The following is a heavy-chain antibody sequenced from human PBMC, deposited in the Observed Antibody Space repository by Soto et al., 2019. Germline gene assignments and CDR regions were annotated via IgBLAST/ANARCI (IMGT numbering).Heavy chain of an antibody. CDR3: AKDRRVLRYFAYYFDY. Sequence: GGSLRLSCAASGFTFSSYAMSWVRQAPGKGLEWVSAISGSGGSTYYADSVKGRFTISRDNSKNTLYLQMNSLRAEDTAVYYCAKDRRVLRYFAYYFDYWGQGTLVTVSS. CDR2: ISGSGGST. J-gene: IGHJ4*02. V-gene: IGHV3-23*01. D-gene: IGHD3-9*01. CDR1: GFTFSSYA.